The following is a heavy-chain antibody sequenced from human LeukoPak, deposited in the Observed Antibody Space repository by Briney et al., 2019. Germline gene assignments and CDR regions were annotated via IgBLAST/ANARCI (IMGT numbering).Heavy chain of an antibody. CDR2: ISSSSSHI. V-gene: IGHV3-21*01. Sequence: GGSLRLSCAASGFTFITYSMNWVRQAPGKGLEWVSSISSSSSHIYYADSVKGRFTISRDNAKNSLYLQMNSLRAEDTAVYYCARDRYGDYAFDIWGQGTIVTVSS. D-gene: IGHD4-17*01. J-gene: IGHJ3*02. CDR3: ARDRYGDYAFDI. CDR1: GFTFITYS.